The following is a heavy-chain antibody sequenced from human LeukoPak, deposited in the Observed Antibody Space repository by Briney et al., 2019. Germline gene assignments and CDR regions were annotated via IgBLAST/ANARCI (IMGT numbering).Heavy chain of an antibody. D-gene: IGHD1-1*01. CDR2: IKQDGSEK. Sequence: AGGSLRLSCAASGFTFSSYWMSWVRQAPGKGLEWVANIKQDGSEKYYVDSVKGRFTISRDNAKNSLYLQMNSLRAEDTAVYYCARDLTGTTYDYFDYWGQGTLVTVSS. V-gene: IGHV3-7*01. CDR1: GFTFSSYW. J-gene: IGHJ4*02. CDR3: ARDLTGTTYDYFDY.